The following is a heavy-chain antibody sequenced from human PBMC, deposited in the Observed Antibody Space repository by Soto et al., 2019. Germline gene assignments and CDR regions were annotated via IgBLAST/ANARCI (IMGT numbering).Heavy chain of an antibody. V-gene: IGHV2-5*01. J-gene: IGHJ4*02. CDR1: GSSLSTSGVA. Sequence: SGPTLVNPTQTLTLTCSFSGSSLSTSGVAVGWIRQPPKKALEWLALIYWNDDRRYSPSLKSRLTITKDTSKDQVVLTMANMDPVDTATYFCAHIPDYGENVDYWGQGTLVTVSS. CDR3: AHIPDYGENVDY. D-gene: IGHD4-17*01. CDR2: IYWNDDR.